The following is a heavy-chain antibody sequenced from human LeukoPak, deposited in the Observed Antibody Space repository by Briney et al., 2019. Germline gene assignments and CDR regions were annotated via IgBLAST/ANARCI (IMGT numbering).Heavy chain of an antibody. V-gene: IGHV4-4*09. CDR2: IYTNENT. D-gene: IGHD3-10*01. CDR1: GGSISGNS. J-gene: IGHJ4*02. CDR3: VRQAYYSESGSWTSFDY. Sequence: SETLSLTCTVSGGSISGNSWSWIRQPPGKGLQWIGYIYTNENTKYSPSLQSRVTMSVDTSKNQFSLKLTSVTAADTAVYYCVRQAYYSESGSWTSFDYWGQGTLVPVSS.